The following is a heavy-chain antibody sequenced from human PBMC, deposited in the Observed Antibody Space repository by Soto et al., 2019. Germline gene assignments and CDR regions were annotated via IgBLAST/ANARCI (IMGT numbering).Heavy chain of an antibody. CDR2: ISYDGSFK. J-gene: IGHJ4*02. CDR1: GFIFSGSG. D-gene: IGHD1-26*01. CDR3: VRWDNAYFSX. Sequence: SLRLSCASSGFIFSGSGMHWVRQAPGKGLEWLAVISYDGSFKYYAGSVKGRFTISRENSKNTVSLIMNSLTSEETAVYYCVRWDNAYFSXWGQVTQFTVSX. V-gene: IGHV3-30*03.